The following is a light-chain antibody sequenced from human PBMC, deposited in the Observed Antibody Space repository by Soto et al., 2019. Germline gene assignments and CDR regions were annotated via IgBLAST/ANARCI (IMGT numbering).Light chain of an antibody. CDR2: EAT. CDR1: SSDVGGYDL. CDR3: TSYTNNNTLV. V-gene: IGLV2-14*02. J-gene: IGLJ2*01. Sequence: QSALTQPASVSGSPGQSITISCTGTSSDVGGYDLVSWYQHHPGKVPKLIIYEATKWPSGVSHRFSGSKSGSTASLTISGLQAEDEADYYCTSYTNNNTLVFGGGTKLTVL.